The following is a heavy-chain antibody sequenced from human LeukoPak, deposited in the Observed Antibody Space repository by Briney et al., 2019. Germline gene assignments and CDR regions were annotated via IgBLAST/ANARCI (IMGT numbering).Heavy chain of an antibody. CDR1: GGSFSGYY. CDR3: ARGRDPY. Sequence: SETLSLTCAVYGGSFSGYYWTWIRQPPGRGLEWIGEINHSGSTNYNPSLKSRGTISVDTSKGQFSLKLNSVTAADTAMYYCARGRDPYWGQGTLVTVSS. J-gene: IGHJ4*02. V-gene: IGHV4-34*01. D-gene: IGHD5-24*01. CDR2: INHSGST.